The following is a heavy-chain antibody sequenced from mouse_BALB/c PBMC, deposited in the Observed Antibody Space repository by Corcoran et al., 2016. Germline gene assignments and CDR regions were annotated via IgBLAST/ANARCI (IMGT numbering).Heavy chain of an antibody. D-gene: IGHD1-1*01. Sequence: EVQLQQSGPELVKPGASVKISCKASGYSFTGYYMHWVKQSHVKSLEWIGRINPYNGATSYNQNFKDKASLTVDKSSSTAYMELHSLTSEDSAVYYCARGGYGSTYYAMDYWGQGTSVTVSS. V-gene: IGHV1-26*01. J-gene: IGHJ4*01. CDR3: ARGGYGSTYYAMDY. CDR2: INPYNGAT. CDR1: GYSFTGYY.